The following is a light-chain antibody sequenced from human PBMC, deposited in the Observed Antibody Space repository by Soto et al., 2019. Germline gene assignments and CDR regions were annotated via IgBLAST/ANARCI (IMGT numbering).Light chain of an antibody. CDR1: QGISSY. CDR2: AAS. Sequence: AIRMTQSPSSFSASTGDRVTITCRASQGISSYLAWYQQKPGKAPKLLIYAASTLQSGVPSRFSGSGSGTYFTLTISCLQSEDFATYYCQQYYSSVTFGQGTKLEIK. CDR3: QQYYSSVT. V-gene: IGKV1-8*01. J-gene: IGKJ2*01.